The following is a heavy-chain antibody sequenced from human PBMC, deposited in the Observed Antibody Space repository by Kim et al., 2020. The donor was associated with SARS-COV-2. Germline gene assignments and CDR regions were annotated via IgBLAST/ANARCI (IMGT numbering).Heavy chain of an antibody. D-gene: IGHD1-26*01. CDR1: GFSFSTSW. CDR3: SGSAN. V-gene: IGHV3-7*01. Sequence: GGSLRLSCVASGFSFSTSWMSWVRQTAGKGLEWVANIKPDGSQKYYVDSVKGRFVISRDNPNNSLYLQVSSLRVDDTAIYCTSGSANWGQGTLVTVSS. J-gene: IGHJ4*02. CDR2: IKPDGSQK.